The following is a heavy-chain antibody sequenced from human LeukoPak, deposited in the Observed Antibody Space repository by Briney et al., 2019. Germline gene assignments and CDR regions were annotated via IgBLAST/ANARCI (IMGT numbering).Heavy chain of an antibody. D-gene: IGHD4-17*01. Sequence: SETLSLTCGVSGTSFSSYYWSWIRQTPGKGLEWIGEVNHSGYTNMNPSLKSRVTISVDTSKNQFSLRMSTVTAADTAVYFCARMTTGHEYWGQGTLVTVSS. CDR2: VNHSGYT. CDR1: GTSFSSYY. J-gene: IGHJ4*02. V-gene: IGHV4-34*01. CDR3: ARMTTGHEY.